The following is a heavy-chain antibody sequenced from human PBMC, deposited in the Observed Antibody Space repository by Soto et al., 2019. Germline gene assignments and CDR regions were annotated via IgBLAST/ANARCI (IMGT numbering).Heavy chain of an antibody. J-gene: IGHJ4*02. V-gene: IGHV3-30-3*01. Sequence: QMQVVESGGGVVQPGGSLRLSCEASGFTFSSYPMHWVRQAPGKGLEWVTLISYDGSNQYYADSVKGRFTISRDNSKDTLYLQMHSLTSDDTAVYFCARGPITQTSFIDHWGQGTLVTVSS. D-gene: IGHD1-20*01. CDR2: ISYDGSNQ. CDR3: ARGPITQTSFIDH. CDR1: GFTFSSYP.